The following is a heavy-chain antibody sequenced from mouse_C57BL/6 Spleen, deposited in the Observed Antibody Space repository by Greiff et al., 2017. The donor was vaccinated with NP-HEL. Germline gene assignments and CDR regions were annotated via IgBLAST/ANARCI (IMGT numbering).Heavy chain of an antibody. D-gene: IGHD2-5*01. CDR2: IYPGSGST. CDR1: GYTFTSYW. J-gene: IGHJ4*01. CDR3: ARKTDRNYVRSAMDY. Sequence: QVQLQQPGAELVKPGASVKMSCKASGYTFTSYWITWVKQRPGQGLEWIGDIYPGSGSTNYNEQFKSKATLTVDKSSSTAYMQLSSLTSDDSAVYYCARKTDRNYVRSAMDYWGQGTSVTVSS. V-gene: IGHV1-55*01.